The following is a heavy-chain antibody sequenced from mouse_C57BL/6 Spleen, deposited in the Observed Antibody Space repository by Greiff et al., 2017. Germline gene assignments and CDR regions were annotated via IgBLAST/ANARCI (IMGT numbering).Heavy chain of an antibody. J-gene: IGHJ2*01. Sequence: EVKLMESGPGLVKPSQSLSLTCSVTGYSITSGYYWNWIRQFPGNKLEWMGYISYDGSNNYNPSLKNRISITRDPSKNQFFMKLNSVTTEDTATYYCASAYYSNSFDYWGQGTTLTVSS. CDR3: ASAYYSNSFDY. CDR1: GYSITSGYY. V-gene: IGHV3-6*01. CDR2: ISYDGSN. D-gene: IGHD2-5*01.